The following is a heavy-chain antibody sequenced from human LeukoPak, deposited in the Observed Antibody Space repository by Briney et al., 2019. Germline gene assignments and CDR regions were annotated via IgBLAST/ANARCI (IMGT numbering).Heavy chain of an antibody. J-gene: IGHJ4*02. CDR3: AKDGDDCIEH. D-gene: IGHD3-22*01. Sequence: GGSLRLSCAASGFTFSSYSMNWVRQAPGKGLEWVSLIYSGGSTYYADSVQGRFTVSRDNSKNTLDLQMSSLRPEDTAVYYCAKDGDDCIEHWGQGTLVTVSS. CDR2: IYSGGST. CDR1: GFTFSSYS. V-gene: IGHV3-NL1*01.